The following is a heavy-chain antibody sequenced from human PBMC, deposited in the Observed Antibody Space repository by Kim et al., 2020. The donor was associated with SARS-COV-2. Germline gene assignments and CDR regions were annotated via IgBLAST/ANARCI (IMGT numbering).Heavy chain of an antibody. V-gene: IGHV3-30*02. Sequence: NKYYADAVKGRFTIARDNSKNTRYLQMNSLRAEDTAVYYCAKDSHTKLDYWGQGTLVTVSS. J-gene: IGHJ4*02. D-gene: IGHD2-2*01. CDR2: NK. CDR3: AKDSHTKLDY.